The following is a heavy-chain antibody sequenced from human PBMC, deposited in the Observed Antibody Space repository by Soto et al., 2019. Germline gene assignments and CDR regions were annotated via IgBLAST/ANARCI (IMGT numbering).Heavy chain of an antibody. CDR2: IIPIFGTA. Sequence: SVKVSCKASGGTFSSYAISWVRQAPGQGLEWMGGIIPIFGTANYAQKFQGRVTITADKSTSTAYMELSSLRSEDTAVYYCARYYDFWSGYYRGYYGMDVWGQGTTVTV. CDR1: GGTFSSYA. D-gene: IGHD3-3*01. J-gene: IGHJ6*02. CDR3: ARYYDFWSGYYRGYYGMDV. V-gene: IGHV1-69*06.